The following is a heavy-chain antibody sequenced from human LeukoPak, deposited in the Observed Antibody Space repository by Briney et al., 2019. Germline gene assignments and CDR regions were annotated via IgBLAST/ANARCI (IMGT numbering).Heavy chain of an antibody. V-gene: IGHV4-38-2*01. CDR3: ASGWLVRGY. Sequence: PSETLSLTCAVSGYSISSGYYWGWIRQPPGKGLEWIGSIYHSGSTYYNPSLKSRVTISVDTSKNQFSLKLSSVTAADTAVYYCASGWLVRGYWGQGTLVTVSS. D-gene: IGHD6-19*01. J-gene: IGHJ4*02. CDR2: IYHSGST. CDR1: GYSISSGYY.